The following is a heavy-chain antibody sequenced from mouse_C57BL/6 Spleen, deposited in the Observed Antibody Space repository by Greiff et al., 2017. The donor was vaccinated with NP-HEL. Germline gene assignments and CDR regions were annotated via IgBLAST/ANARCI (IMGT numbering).Heavy chain of an antibody. V-gene: IGHV1-54*01. D-gene: IGHD2-3*01. J-gene: IGHJ1*03. Sequence: QVQLQQSGAELVRPGTSVKVSCKASGYAFTNYLIEWVKQRPGQGLEWIGVINPGSGGTNYNEKFKGKATLTVDKSSSTAYMQLSSLTSEDSAVYGCTSAGYSGYFDVWGTGTTVTVSS. CDR1: GYAFTNYL. CDR3: TSAGYSGYFDV. CDR2: INPGSGGT.